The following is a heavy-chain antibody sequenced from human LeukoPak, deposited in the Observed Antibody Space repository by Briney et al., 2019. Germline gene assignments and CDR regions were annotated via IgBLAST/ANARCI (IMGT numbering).Heavy chain of an antibody. CDR1: GFTFSSYS. Sequence: GGSLRLSCAASGFTFSSYSMNWVRQAPGKGLEWVSSISSSSSYIYYADSVKGRITISRDNSMNTLYLQMNSLRAEDTAVYYCAKGPPGIAVSSFDYWGQGTLVTVSS. J-gene: IGHJ4*02. D-gene: IGHD6-13*01. CDR2: ISSSSSYI. V-gene: IGHV3-21*01. CDR3: AKGPPGIAVSSFDY.